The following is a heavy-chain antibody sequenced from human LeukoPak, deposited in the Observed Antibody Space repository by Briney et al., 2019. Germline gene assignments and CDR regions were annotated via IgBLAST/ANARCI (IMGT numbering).Heavy chain of an antibody. CDR3: AKDRITIQGDAFDF. V-gene: IGHV1-2*02. D-gene: IGHD2-15*01. CDR1: GYTFTGYY. Sequence: ASVKVSCKASGYTFTGYYMHWVRQAPGQGLEWMGWINPNIGDTNYAQKFQGRVTMTRDTSISTAYMELSRLRSDDTAIYYCAKDRITIQGDAFDFWGQGTMVTVSS. CDR2: INPNIGDT. J-gene: IGHJ3*01.